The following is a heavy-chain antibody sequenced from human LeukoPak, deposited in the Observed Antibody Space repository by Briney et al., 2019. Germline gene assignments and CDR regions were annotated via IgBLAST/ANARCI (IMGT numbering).Heavy chain of an antibody. CDR2: ISYDGSNK. D-gene: IGHD3-10*01. V-gene: IGHV3-30*03. J-gene: IGHJ4*02. Sequence: GGSLRLSCAASGFTFSSYGMHWVRQAPGKGLEWVAVISYDGSNKYYADSVKGRFTISRDNSKNTLYLQMNSLRDEDTAVYSCARASGPFDYWGQGTLVTVSS. CDR1: GFTFSSYG. CDR3: ARASGPFDY.